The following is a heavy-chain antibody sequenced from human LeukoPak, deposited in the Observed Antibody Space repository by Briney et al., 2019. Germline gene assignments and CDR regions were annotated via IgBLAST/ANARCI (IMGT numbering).Heavy chain of an antibody. V-gene: IGHV1-69*05. CDR3: ASAGYSSGWYY. J-gene: IGHJ4*02. D-gene: IGHD6-19*01. Sequence: ASVKVSCKASGYTFSNYGIIWVRQAPGQGLEWMEGIIPIFGTANYAQKFQGRVTITTDESTSTAYMELSSLRSEDTAVYYCASAGYSSGWYYWGQGTLVTVSS. CDR1: GYTFSNYG. CDR2: IIPIFGTA.